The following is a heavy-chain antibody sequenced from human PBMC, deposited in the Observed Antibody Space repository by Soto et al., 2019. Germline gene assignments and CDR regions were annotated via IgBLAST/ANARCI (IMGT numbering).Heavy chain of an antibody. Sequence: QVQLVQSGAEVKKPGASVKVSCKTSGYTFTSYGISWVRQAPGQGLEWMGWISTWNGDTNYAQKFQGRVTMTTDTSTSTAYMELRSLTSDDTAVYFCVRDWFCISSNCYDCFDPWGQGTLVTVSS. D-gene: IGHD2-2*01. CDR1: GYTFTSYG. J-gene: IGHJ5*02. V-gene: IGHV1-18*01. CDR3: VRDWFCISSNCYDCFDP. CDR2: ISTWNGDT.